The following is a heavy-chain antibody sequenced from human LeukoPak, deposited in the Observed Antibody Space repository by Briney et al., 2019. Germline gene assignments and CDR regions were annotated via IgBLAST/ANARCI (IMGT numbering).Heavy chain of an antibody. CDR3: ARQYDILTGYYRTSYFDY. CDR1: GFTFSSYG. CDR2: IWYDGSNK. J-gene: IGHJ4*02. D-gene: IGHD3-9*01. V-gene: IGHV3-33*01. Sequence: HPGRSLRLSCAASGFTFSSYGMHWVRQAPGKGLEWVAVIWYDGSNKYYADSVKGRFTISRDNSKNTLYPQMNSLRAEDTAVYYCARQYDILTGYYRTSYFDYWGQGTLVTVSS.